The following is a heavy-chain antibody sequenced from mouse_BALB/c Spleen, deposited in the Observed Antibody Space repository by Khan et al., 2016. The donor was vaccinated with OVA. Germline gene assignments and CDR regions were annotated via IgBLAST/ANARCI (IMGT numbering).Heavy chain of an antibody. CDR2: FYPGSGSI. D-gene: IGHD2-3*01. Sequence: VQLQESGAELVKPGASVKLSCKASGYTFTEYIIHWVKQRSGQGLEWIGWFYPGSGSIKYNEKFKDKATLTADKSSSTVHMELSRLTSEDSAVYFCARHEDGNDGYYDYAMDYWGQGTSVTVSS. J-gene: IGHJ4*01. V-gene: IGHV1-62-2*01. CDR3: ARHEDGNDGYYDYAMDY. CDR1: GYTFTEYI.